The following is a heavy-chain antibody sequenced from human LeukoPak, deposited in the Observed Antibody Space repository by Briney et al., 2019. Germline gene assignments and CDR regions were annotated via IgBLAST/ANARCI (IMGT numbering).Heavy chain of an antibody. V-gene: IGHV3-64*01. CDR3: ARATNGGFDY. Sequence: GGSLRLSCAASGFTFSSYAMHWVRQAPGKGLEYVSAIGSNGGSTYYANSVKGRFTISRDNSKNTLYLQMGSLRAEDMAVYYCARATNGGFDYWGQGTLVTVSS. D-gene: IGHD7-27*01. J-gene: IGHJ4*02. CDR1: GFTFSSYA. CDR2: IGSNGGST.